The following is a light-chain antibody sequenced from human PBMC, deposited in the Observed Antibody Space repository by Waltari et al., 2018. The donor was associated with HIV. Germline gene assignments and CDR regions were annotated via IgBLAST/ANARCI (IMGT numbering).Light chain of an antibody. CDR3: QQSYSTPLT. Sequence: DIQMTQSPSSLSASVGDRVTITCRARQSISSYLNWYQQKPGKAPKLLIYAASSLQSGVPSKFSGSGSGTDFTLTISSLQPEEFATYYCQQSYSTPLTFGGGTKVEIK. CDR2: AAS. J-gene: IGKJ4*01. V-gene: IGKV1-39*01. CDR1: QSISSY.